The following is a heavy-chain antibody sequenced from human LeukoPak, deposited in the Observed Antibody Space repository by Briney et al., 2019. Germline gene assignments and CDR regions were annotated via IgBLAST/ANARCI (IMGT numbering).Heavy chain of an antibody. CDR1: GYTFTGYY. J-gene: IGHJ4*02. CDR3: ATGGGRYFDWLLPFDY. V-gene: IGHV1-46*01. CDR2: INPSGGST. D-gene: IGHD3-9*01. Sequence: ASVKVSCKASGYTFTGYYMHWVRQAPGQGLEWMGIINPSGGSTSYAQKFQGRVTITRDTSASTAYMELSSLRSEDTAVYYCATGGGRYFDWLLPFDYWGQGTLVTVSS.